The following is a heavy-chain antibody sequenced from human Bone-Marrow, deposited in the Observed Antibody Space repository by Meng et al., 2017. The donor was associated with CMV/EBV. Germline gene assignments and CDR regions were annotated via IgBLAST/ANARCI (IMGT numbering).Heavy chain of an antibody. J-gene: IGHJ4*02. CDR2: MSYSGSG. CDR3: ARLFVIATRGFVDS. CDR1: NGSITSSSYY. D-gene: IGHD2-21*01. Sequence: GSLRLSCTVSNGSITSSSYYWGWIRQPPRKGLEWIGSMSYSGSGYYNPSLQSRVAISVDTSKNQFSLKLTSATAADTAVYYCARLFVIATRGFVDSWGPGSRVTVSS. V-gene: IGHV4-39*01.